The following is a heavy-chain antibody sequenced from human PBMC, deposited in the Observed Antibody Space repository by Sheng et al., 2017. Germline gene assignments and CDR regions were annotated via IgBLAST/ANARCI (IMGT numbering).Heavy chain of an antibody. D-gene: IGHD3-22*01. CDR2: IYYSGST. Sequence: QVQLQESGPGLVKPSETLSLTCTVSGGSISSYYWSWIRQPPGKGLEWIGYIYYSGSTNYNPSLKSRVTISVDTSKNQFSLKLSSVTAADTAVYYCARDHGSGYYHNWFDPWGQGTLVTVSS. V-gene: IGHV4-59*01. CDR1: GGSISSYY. J-gene: IGHJ5*02. CDR3: ARDHGSGYYHNWFDP.